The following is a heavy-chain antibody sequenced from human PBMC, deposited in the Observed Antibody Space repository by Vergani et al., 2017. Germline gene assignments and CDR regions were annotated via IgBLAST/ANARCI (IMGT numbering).Heavy chain of an antibody. D-gene: IGHD2-15*01. CDR2: ISSSSSYI. J-gene: IGHJ4*02. V-gene: IGHV3-21*01. CDR3: ARGXPGSYCSGDSCWVVTPDY. Sequence: EVQLVESGGGLVKPGGSLRLSCAASGFTFSSYSMNWVRQAPGKGLEWVSSISSSSSYIYYADSVKGRFTISRDNAKNSLYLQMNSLRAEDTAVYYCARGXPGSYCSGDSCWVVTPDYWGQGTLVTVSS. CDR1: GFTFSSYS.